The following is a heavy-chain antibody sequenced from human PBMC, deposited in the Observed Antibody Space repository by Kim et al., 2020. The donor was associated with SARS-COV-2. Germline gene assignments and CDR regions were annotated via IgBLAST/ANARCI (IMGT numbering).Heavy chain of an antibody. J-gene: IGHJ6*02. V-gene: IGHV1-2*06. CDR3: ASSILDKGYGMDV. Sequence: ASVKVSCKASGYTFTGYYMHWVRQAPGQGLEWMGRINPNSGGTNFAQKFQGRVTMTRDTSISTAYMELSRLRSDDTAVYYCASSILDKGYGMDVWGQGTTVTVSS. D-gene: IGHD1-26*01. CDR1: GYTFTGYY. CDR2: INPNSGGT.